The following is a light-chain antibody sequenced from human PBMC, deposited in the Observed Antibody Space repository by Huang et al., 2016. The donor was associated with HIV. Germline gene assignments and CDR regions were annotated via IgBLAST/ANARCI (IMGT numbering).Light chain of an antibody. CDR2: DAS. CDR1: QSVFSY. CDR3: QQRSAWPRT. Sequence: EIVLTQSPATLSLSPGESATLSCRTSQSVFSYLAWYQQRPGQAPRLLIYDASNRATGVPARFSGSGSGTDFALTISSLESEDFAVYYCQQRSAWPRTFGQGTKLEI. V-gene: IGKV3-11*01. J-gene: IGKJ2*01.